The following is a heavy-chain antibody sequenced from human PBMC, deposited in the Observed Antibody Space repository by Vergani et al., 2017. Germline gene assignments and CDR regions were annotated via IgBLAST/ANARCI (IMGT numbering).Heavy chain of an antibody. Sequence: QVQLQESGPGLVKPSQTLSLTCTVSGGSISSGGYYWSWIRQHPGKGLEWIGYIYYSGSTYYNPSLKSLVTISVDTSKNQFSLKLSSVTAADTAVYYCARGFQTYDYVWGSYRYYAEPFDYWGQGTLVTVSS. V-gene: IGHV4-31*01. D-gene: IGHD3-16*02. CDR1: GGSISSGGYY. CDR3: ARGFQTYDYVWGSYRYYAEPFDY. CDR2: IYYSGST. J-gene: IGHJ4*02.